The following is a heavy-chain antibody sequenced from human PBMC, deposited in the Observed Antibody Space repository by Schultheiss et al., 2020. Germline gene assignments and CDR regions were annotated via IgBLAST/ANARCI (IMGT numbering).Heavy chain of an antibody. J-gene: IGHJ4*02. Sequence: GESLKISCAASGFTFSSYGMHWVRQAPGKGLEWVAVISYDGTNKYYADSVKGRFSISRDNSKNTLSLQMNSLRSEDTAVYYCARDLYAVAGTGPFDYWGQGTLVTVSS. CDR2: ISYDGTNK. D-gene: IGHD6-19*01. V-gene: IGHV3-30*03. CDR1: GFTFSSYG. CDR3: ARDLYAVAGTGPFDY.